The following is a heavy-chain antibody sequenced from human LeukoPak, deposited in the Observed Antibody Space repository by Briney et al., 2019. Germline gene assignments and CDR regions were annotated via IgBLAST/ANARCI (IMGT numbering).Heavy chain of an antibody. Sequence: GGSLRLSCAASGFKFRDYAMSWGRQAPGKGLEWVSTVEKTGGRAYYADSVKGRFTVSRDNSKNTLYLQMNSLRAEDTALYYCAKQQGALIQQWYFDYWGQGTQVTVSS. CDR1: GFKFRDYA. J-gene: IGHJ4*02. V-gene: IGHV3-23*01. CDR2: VEKTGGRA. CDR3: AKQQGALIQQWYFDY. D-gene: IGHD5-18*01.